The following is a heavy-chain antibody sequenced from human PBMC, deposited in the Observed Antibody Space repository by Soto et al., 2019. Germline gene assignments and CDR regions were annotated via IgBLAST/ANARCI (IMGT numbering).Heavy chain of an antibody. D-gene: IGHD6-19*01. CDR2: IGTAGDT. J-gene: IGHJ6*02. CDR1: GFTFSSYD. CDR3: ARGYTSGWYSVYGMDV. V-gene: IGHV3-13*01. Sequence: VGSLRLSCAASGFTFSSYDMHWVRQATGKGLEWVSAIGTAGDTYYPGSVKGRFTISRENAKNSLYLQMNSLSAEDTAVYYWARGYTSGWYSVYGMDVWGQGTTVTVSS.